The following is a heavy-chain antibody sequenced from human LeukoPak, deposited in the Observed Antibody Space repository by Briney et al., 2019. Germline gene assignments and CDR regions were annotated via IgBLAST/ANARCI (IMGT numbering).Heavy chain of an antibody. D-gene: IGHD3-10*01. CDR2: IKQDGSDK. Sequence: GGSLRLPCAASGFTFSSYWMTWVRQAPGKGLEWVASIKQDGSDKYYVDSVKGRFTISRDNAKNSLYLQMNSLRAEDTAVYYCARDLWGGSGSRFDYWGQGTLVTVSS. CDR1: GFTFSSYW. CDR3: ARDLWGGSGSRFDY. J-gene: IGHJ4*02. V-gene: IGHV3-7*04.